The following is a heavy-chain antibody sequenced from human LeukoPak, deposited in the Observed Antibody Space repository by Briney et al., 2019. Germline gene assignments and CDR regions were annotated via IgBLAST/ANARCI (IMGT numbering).Heavy chain of an antibody. CDR3: TNSDDYGDH. V-gene: IGHV3-30*18. CDR2: ISYDGSNK. J-gene: IGHJ4*02. Sequence: GRSLRLSCAASGFTFSSYGMHWVRQAPGKGLEWVAVISYDGSNKYYADSVKGRFTISRDNSKNTLYLHMTSPRAEDTAVYYCTNSDDYGDHWGQGTLVTVSS. CDR1: GFTFSSYG.